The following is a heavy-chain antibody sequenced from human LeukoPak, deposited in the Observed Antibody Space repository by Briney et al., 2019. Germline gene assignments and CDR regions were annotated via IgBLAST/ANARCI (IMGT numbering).Heavy chain of an antibody. J-gene: IGHJ3*02. V-gene: IGHV1-8*01. CDR3: ACKCGGACYPHGGAFDI. CDR1: GSTFTRYD. D-gene: IGHD2-21*02. Sequence: GASVKVSCKPSGSTFTRYDINSVRQATGHGLEWMGGMNTNSGNTGYAQKFQGRVTMTRHTSISTANIQLSSLRSEDKARYYFACKCGGACYPHGGAFDIWGQGTMVTVSS. CDR2: MNTNSGNT.